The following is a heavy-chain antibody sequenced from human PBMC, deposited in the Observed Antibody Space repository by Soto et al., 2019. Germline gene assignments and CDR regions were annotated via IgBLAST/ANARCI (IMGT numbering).Heavy chain of an antibody. D-gene: IGHD2-2*01. CDR1: GGSISSGDYY. J-gene: IGHJ5*02. V-gene: IGHV4-30-4*01. CDR3: ARSYCSSTSCFVRWFDP. Sequence: SETLSLTCTVSGGSISSGDYYWSWIRQPPGKGLEWIGYIYYSGSTYYNPSLKSRVTISVDTSKNQFSLKLSSVTAADTAVYYCARSYCSSTSCFVRWFDPWGQGTLVTVPQ. CDR2: IYYSGST.